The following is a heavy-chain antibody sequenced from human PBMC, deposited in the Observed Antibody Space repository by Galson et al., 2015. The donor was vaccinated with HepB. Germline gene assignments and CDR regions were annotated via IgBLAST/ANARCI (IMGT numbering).Heavy chain of an antibody. V-gene: IGHV1-2*06. Sequence: SVKVSCKASGYTFTGYFIDWVRQTPGQGLEWMGRINPNTGGTKFAQKFQGTVTMTRDTSISTAYMELSRLRSDDTAIYYCARGWAPWYFDLWGRGTLVTVSS. CDR3: ARGWAPWYFDL. D-gene: IGHD1-26*01. CDR2: INPNTGGT. CDR1: GYTFTGYF. J-gene: IGHJ2*01.